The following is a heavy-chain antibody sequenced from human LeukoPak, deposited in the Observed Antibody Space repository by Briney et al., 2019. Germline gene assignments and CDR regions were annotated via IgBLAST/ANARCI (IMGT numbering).Heavy chain of an antibody. V-gene: IGHV1-2*02. CDR2: INPNSGGT. Sequence: GASVKVSCKAYGYTFTGYYMHWVRQAPGQGLEWMGWINPNSGGTNYAQKFQGRVTMTRDTSISTAYMELSRLRSDDTAVYYCARIGNCSSTSCYDWFDPWGQGTLVTVSS. D-gene: IGHD2-2*01. CDR1: GYTFTGYY. J-gene: IGHJ5*02. CDR3: ARIGNCSSTSCYDWFDP.